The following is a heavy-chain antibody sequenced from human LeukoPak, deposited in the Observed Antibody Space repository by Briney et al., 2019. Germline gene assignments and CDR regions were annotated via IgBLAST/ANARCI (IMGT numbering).Heavy chain of an antibody. D-gene: IGHD6-13*01. CDR1: GGSISSYY. Sequence: SETLSLTCTVSGGSISSYYWSWIRQPPGKGLEWIGYIYYSGSTNYNPSLKSRVTISVDTSKNHFSLKLTSVTAADTAVYYCAKEGAAAALVTFDIWGQGTMFTVSS. CDR3: AKEGAAAALVTFDI. J-gene: IGHJ3*02. CDR2: IYYSGST. V-gene: IGHV4-59*12.